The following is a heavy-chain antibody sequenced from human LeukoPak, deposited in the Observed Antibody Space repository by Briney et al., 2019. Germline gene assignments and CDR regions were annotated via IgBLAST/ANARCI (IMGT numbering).Heavy chain of an antibody. CDR1: GFTFSSYE. V-gene: IGHV3-48*03. Sequence: PGGSLRLSCAASGFTFSSYEMNWVRQAPGKGLEWVSYISSSGSTIYYADSVKGRFTISRDNAKNSLYLQMNSLRAEDTAVYYCARGPRITMVRGVPYFDYWGQGTLVTVSS. D-gene: IGHD3-10*01. J-gene: IGHJ4*02. CDR3: ARGPRITMVRGVPYFDY. CDR2: ISSSGSTI.